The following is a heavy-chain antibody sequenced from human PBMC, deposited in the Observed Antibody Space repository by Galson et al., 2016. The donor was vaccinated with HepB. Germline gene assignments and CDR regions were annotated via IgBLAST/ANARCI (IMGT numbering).Heavy chain of an antibody. CDR2: ISGSGADT. V-gene: IGHV3-21*04. CDR1: GVNFRSYT. D-gene: IGHD2-8*01. Sequence: SLRLSCAASGVNFRSYTLNWVRQAPGKGLECVSSISGSGADTFYVDSVKGRFTISRDSAKSSLSLQMNSLRAEDTSIYYCAILIAPNGHLDPWGQGTLVTVSS. CDR3: AILIAPNGHLDP. J-gene: IGHJ5*02.